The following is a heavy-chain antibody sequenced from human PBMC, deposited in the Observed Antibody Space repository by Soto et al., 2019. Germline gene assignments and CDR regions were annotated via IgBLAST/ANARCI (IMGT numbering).Heavy chain of an antibody. J-gene: IGHJ5*02. Sequence: PGGSLRLSCAASGFTFSSYAMHWVRQAPGKGLEWVAVISYDGSNKYYADSVKGRFTISRDNSKNTLYLQMNSLRAEGTAVYYCARDSMTGLNWFDPWGQGT. V-gene: IGHV3-30-3*01. D-gene: IGHD3-9*01. CDR1: GFTFSSYA. CDR3: ARDSMTGLNWFDP. CDR2: ISYDGSNK.